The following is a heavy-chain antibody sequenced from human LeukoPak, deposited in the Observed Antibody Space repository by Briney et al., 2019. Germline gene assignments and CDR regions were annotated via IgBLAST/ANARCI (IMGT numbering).Heavy chain of an antibody. D-gene: IGHD3-3*01. CDR1: GYTLTELS. J-gene: IGHJ4*02. CDR2: IIPIFGTA. Sequence: SVKVSCKVSGYTLTELSMHWVRQAPGQGLEWMGGIIPIFGTANYAQKFQGRVTITADESTSTAYMELSSLRSEDTAVYYCAREGLRFNFDYWGQGTLVTVSS. CDR3: AREGLRFNFDY. V-gene: IGHV1-69*13.